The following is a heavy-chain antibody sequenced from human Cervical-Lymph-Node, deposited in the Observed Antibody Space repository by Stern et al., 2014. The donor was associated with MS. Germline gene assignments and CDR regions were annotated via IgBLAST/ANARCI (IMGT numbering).Heavy chain of an antibody. CDR3: ARVTVAVSGDY. CDR1: GYNFVDYG. J-gene: IGHJ4*02. CDR2: ISAKNGYT. V-gene: IGHV1-18*01. Sequence: QVQLVQSGAEVKKPGASVKVSCKASGYNFVDYGFTWVRQGPGQGLEWMGWISAKNGYTTQAQGFQDRVNLSTDTSTSTAYMELTKLRSDDTAVYFCARVTVAVSGDYWGQGTLVTVSS. D-gene: IGHD6-19*01.